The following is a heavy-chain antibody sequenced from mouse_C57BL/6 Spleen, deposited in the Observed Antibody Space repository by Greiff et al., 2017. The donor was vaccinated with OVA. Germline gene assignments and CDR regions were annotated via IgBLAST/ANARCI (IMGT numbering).Heavy chain of an antibody. Sequence: QVQLQQSGAELARPGASVKMSCKASGYTFTSYTMHWVKQRPGQGLEWIGYINPSSGYTKYNQKFKDKATSTADKSSSTAYMQLSSLTSEDSAVYYCATDYDGFAYWGQGTLVTVSA. D-gene: IGHD2-4*01. V-gene: IGHV1-4*01. CDR1: GYTFTSYT. J-gene: IGHJ3*01. CDR3: ATDYDGFAY. CDR2: INPSSGYT.